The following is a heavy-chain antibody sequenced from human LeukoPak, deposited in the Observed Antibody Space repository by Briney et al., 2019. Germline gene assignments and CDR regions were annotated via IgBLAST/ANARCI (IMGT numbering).Heavy chain of an antibody. CDR3: ARVDYDRSGEDANAEYFQH. Sequence: PGGSLRLSCAASGFTFSDSYMTWIRQAPGKGLEWVSYISSTAYTIFYADSVKGRFTISRDNTKNSLYLQMNRLRAEDTAIYYCARVDYDRSGEDANAEYFQHWGQGTLVTVSS. V-gene: IGHV3-11*04. CDR2: ISSTAYTI. J-gene: IGHJ1*01. CDR1: GFTFSDSY. D-gene: IGHD3-22*01.